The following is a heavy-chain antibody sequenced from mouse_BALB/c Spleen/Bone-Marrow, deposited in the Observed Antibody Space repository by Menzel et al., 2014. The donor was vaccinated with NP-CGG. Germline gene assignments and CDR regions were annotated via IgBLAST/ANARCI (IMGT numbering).Heavy chain of an antibody. D-gene: IGHD1-1*01. CDR2: IYPGSGST. Sequence: LQQSGSELVRPGASVKLSCKASGYTFTSYWMHWVKQRPGQGLEWIGNIYPGSGSTNYDEKFKSKATLTVDTSSSTAYMQLSSLTSEDSAVYYCTRSGYYGSSYGYFDVWGAGTTVPVSS. CDR1: GYTFTSYW. J-gene: IGHJ1*01. CDR3: TRSGYYGSSYGYFDV. V-gene: IGHV1S22*01.